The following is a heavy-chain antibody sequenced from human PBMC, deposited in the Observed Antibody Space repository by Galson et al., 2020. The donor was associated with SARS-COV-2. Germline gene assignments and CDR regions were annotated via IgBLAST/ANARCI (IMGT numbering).Heavy chain of an antibody. Sequence: SETLSLTCAVYGGSFSGYYWSWIRQPPGKGLEWIGEINHSGSTNYNPSLKSRVTISVDTSKNQFSLKLSSVTAADTAVYYCARGSVGATSLVDYYYYGMDVWGQGTTVTVSS. D-gene: IGHD1-26*01. V-gene: IGHV4-34*01. J-gene: IGHJ6*02. CDR2: INHSGST. CDR1: GGSFSGYY. CDR3: ARGSVGATSLVDYYYYGMDV.